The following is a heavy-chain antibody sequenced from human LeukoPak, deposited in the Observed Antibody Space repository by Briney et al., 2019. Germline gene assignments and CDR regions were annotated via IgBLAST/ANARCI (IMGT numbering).Heavy chain of an antibody. CDR2: IYYSGST. D-gene: IGHD3-22*01. J-gene: IGHJ4*02. V-gene: IGHV4-30-4*01. CDR3: ARLSYDSSGSSFDY. CDR1: GGSISSGDYY. Sequence: SETLPLTCTVSGGSISSGDYYWSWIRQPPGKGLEWIGYIYYSGSTYYNPSLKSRVTISVDTSKNQFSLKLSSVTAADTAVYYCARLSYDSSGSSFDYWGQGTLVTVSS.